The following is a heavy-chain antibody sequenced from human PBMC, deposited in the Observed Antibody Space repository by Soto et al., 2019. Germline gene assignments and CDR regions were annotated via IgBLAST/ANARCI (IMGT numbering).Heavy chain of an antibody. J-gene: IGHJ4*02. CDR3: VKDRYVDS. CDR1: GFTLITYA. Sequence: GGSLRLSCSVSGFTLITYAMHWVRQAPGKGLEYVASISSYGDSTYYADSVKGRFTISRDNSKNTLSLQMSSLRTDDTAMYYCVKDRYVDSWGQGILVTVSS. V-gene: IGHV3-64D*06. CDR2: ISSYGDST.